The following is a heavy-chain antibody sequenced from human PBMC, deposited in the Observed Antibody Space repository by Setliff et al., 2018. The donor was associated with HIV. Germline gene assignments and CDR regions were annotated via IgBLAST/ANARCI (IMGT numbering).Heavy chain of an antibody. CDR3: ARRARESTALHSDWNDVLFFDY. D-gene: IGHD1-1*01. J-gene: IGHJ4*02. CDR2: ISAYNGNT. V-gene: IGHV1-18*01. CDR1: GYTFTSYG. Sequence: ASVKVSCKASGYTFTSYGISWVRQAPGQGLEWMGWISAYNGNTNYAQKLRGRVTMTTDTSTSTAYMELRSLRSDDTAVYYCARRARESTALHSDWNDVLFFDYWGQGTLVTVSS.